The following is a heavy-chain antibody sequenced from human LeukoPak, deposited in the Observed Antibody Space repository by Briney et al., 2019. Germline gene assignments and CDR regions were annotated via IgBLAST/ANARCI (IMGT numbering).Heavy chain of an antibody. D-gene: IGHD3-9*01. V-gene: IGHV3-30*04. CDR1: GFTFSSYA. CDR3: AKVREDDIFPYGMDV. Sequence: GGSLRLSCAASGFTFSSYAMHWVRQAPGKGLEWVAVISYDGSNKYYADSVKGRFTISRDNSKNTLYLQMNSLRAEDTAVYYCAKVREDDIFPYGMDVWGQGTTVTVSS. CDR2: ISYDGSNK. J-gene: IGHJ6*02.